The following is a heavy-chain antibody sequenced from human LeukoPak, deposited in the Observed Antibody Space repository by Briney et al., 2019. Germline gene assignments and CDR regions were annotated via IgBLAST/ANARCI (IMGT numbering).Heavy chain of an antibody. CDR2: INPNSGVT. D-gene: IGHD3-22*01. Sequence: ASVTVSCAASGYIFSGYYMHWVRQAPGQGLEWMGCINPNSGVTNYAQKFQDRVNMARDTSITTAYMELSRLRSDDTAVYYCARGRFNYFDSNGHDAFDIWGQGTMVTVSS. CDR1: GYIFSGYY. CDR3: ARGRFNYFDSNGHDAFDI. V-gene: IGHV1-2*02. J-gene: IGHJ3*02.